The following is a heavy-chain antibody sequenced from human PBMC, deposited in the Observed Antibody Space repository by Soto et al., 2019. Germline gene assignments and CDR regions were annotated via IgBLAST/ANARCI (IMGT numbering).Heavy chain of an antibody. CDR3: ARDRYSYYDFWSGSLPYYYYGMDV. Sequence: GTMRLSCTASRYNFRSYWMSWVRQAPGKGLEWVANIKQDGSEKYYVDSVKGRFTISRDNAKNSLYLQMNSLRAEDTAVYYCARDRYSYYDFWSGSLPYYYYGMDVWGQGT. CDR2: IKQDGSEK. D-gene: IGHD3-3*01. V-gene: IGHV3-7*01. CDR1: RYNFRSYW. J-gene: IGHJ6*02.